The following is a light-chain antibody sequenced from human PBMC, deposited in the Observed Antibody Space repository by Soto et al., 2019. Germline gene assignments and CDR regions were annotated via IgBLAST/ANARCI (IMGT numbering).Light chain of an antibody. Sequence: DIQMTQSPSTLSGSVGDRVTITCRARQTISSWLAWYQQKPGKAPKLLIYKASTLKSGVPSRFSGSGSWTEFTLTISSLQPDDFATYDCQHYNSYSEAFGQGTKVELK. V-gene: IGKV1-5*03. J-gene: IGKJ1*01. CDR3: QHYNSYSEA. CDR2: KAS. CDR1: QTISSW.